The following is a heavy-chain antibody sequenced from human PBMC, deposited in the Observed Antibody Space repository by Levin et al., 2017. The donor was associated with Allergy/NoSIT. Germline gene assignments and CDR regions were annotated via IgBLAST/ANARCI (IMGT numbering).Heavy chain of an antibody. J-gene: IGHJ5*02. D-gene: IGHD6-6*01. V-gene: IGHV3-49*03. CDR2: LRSIRHGGTS. Sequence: GGSLRLPCSASGFNFDDYAMSWFRQAPGKGLEWVAFLRSIRHGGTSEYAASVKGRFIISRDDSKSIAYLQMNSLKIEDTGVYYCTRDIAARHWFDPWGQGTQVTVSS. CDR1: GFNFDDYA. CDR3: TRDIAARHWFDP.